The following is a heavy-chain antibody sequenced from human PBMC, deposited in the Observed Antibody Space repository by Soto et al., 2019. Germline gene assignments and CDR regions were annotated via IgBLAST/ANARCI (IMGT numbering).Heavy chain of an antibody. CDR2: INPNSGGT. CDR3: AREERYCSSTSCSLYGMDV. CDR1: GYTFTGYY. Sequence: QVQLVQSGAEVKKPGASVKVSCKASGYTFTGYYMHWVRQAPGQGLEWMGWINPNSGGTNYAQKFQGRVTMTRDTSSSTAYMELSRLRSDDTAVYYCAREERYCSSTSCSLYGMDVWGQGTTVTVSS. D-gene: IGHD2-2*01. V-gene: IGHV1-2*02. J-gene: IGHJ6*02.